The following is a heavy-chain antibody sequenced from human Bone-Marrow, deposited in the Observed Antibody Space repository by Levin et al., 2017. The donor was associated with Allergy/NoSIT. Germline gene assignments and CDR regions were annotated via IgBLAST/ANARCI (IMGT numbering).Heavy chain of an antibody. Sequence: ASVKVSCKASGGTFSSYAISWVRQAPGQGLEWMGGIIPIFGTANYAQKFQGRVTITADKSTSTAYMELSSLRSEDTAVYYCARDHSPGYCTGGVCYSDWFDPWGQGTLVTVSS. J-gene: IGHJ5*02. D-gene: IGHD2-8*02. V-gene: IGHV1-69*06. CDR2: IIPIFGTA. CDR1: GGTFSSYA. CDR3: ARDHSPGYCTGGVCYSDWFDP.